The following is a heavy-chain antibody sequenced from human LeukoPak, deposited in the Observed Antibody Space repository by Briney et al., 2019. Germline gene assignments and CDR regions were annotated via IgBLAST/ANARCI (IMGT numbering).Heavy chain of an antibody. J-gene: IGHJ4*02. V-gene: IGHV3-30*18. D-gene: IGHD1-14*01. CDR3: AKQSYNTGYYDH. CDR1: GFTFSSYG. Sequence: PGGSLRLSCAASGFTFSSYGMHWVRQAPGKGLEWVAVILYDGTNRNYADSVKGRFTISRDNSKSTLYLQMDSLRVEDTAVYYCAKQSYNTGYYDHWGQGTLVTVSS. CDR2: ILYDGTNR.